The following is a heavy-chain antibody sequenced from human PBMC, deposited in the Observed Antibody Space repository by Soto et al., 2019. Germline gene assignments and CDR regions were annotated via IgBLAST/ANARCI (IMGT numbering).Heavy chain of an antibody. Sequence: SETLSLTCAVYGGSFSGYYWSWIRQPPGKGLEWIGEINHSGSTNYNPSLKSRVTISVDTSKNQFSLKLSSVTAADTAVYYCARARVRGVIRVYYYYGMDVWGQGTTVTVSS. CDR2: INHSGST. CDR1: GGSFSGYY. CDR3: ARARVRGVIRVYYYYGMDV. J-gene: IGHJ6*02. V-gene: IGHV4-34*01. D-gene: IGHD3-10*01.